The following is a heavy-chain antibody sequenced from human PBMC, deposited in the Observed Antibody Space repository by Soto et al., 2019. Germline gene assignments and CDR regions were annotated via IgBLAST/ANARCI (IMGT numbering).Heavy chain of an antibody. CDR3: ASNYAYAEGYYFYGIDV. V-gene: IGHV3-74*01. Sequence: GGSLILSCAASGFTFRNYWMHWVRQAPGKGLVWVSRVNSDGDTTYYAGSVKGRFTISRDNAKNTLHLQMNSLGAEDTAVYYCASNYAYAEGYYFYGIDVWGQGTTVTVSS. J-gene: IGHJ6*02. CDR1: GFTFRNYW. D-gene: IGHD3-16*01. CDR2: VNSDGDTT.